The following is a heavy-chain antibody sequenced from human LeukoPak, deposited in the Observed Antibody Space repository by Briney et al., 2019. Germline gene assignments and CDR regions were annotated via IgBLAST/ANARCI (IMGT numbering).Heavy chain of an antibody. Sequence: GRSLRLSCAASGFTFSSYSMNWVRQAPGKGLEWVSSISSSSSYIYYADSVKGRFTISRDNAKNSLYLQMNSLRAEDTAVYYCARDLHYYDSSGYYWGVFDYWGQGTLVTVSS. CDR1: GFTFSSYS. CDR2: ISSSSSYI. CDR3: ARDLHYYDSSGYYWGVFDY. V-gene: IGHV3-21*01. J-gene: IGHJ4*02. D-gene: IGHD3-22*01.